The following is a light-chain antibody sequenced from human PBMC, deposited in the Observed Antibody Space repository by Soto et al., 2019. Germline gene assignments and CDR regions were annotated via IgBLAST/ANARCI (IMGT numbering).Light chain of an antibody. Sequence: DIQMTQSPSTLSASVGDTVTITCRASQSISSWLAWYQQKPGEAPKLLIYKASSLQSGLPSRFSGIGSGTEFTLTISSLQPDDFATYYCQQYNFYSRTFGQGTKVEIK. J-gene: IGKJ1*01. CDR3: QQYNFYSRT. V-gene: IGKV1-5*03. CDR1: QSISSW. CDR2: KAS.